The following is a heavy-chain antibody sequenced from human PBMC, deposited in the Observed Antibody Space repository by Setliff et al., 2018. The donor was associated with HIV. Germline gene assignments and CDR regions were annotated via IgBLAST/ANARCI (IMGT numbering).Heavy chain of an antibody. CDR3: ARQSITIFGVVISGFDP. J-gene: IGHJ5*02. CDR1: GGSFSGYY. V-gene: IGHV4-34*01. CDR2: INHSGST. Sequence: PSETLSLTCDVYGGSFSGYYWSWIRQPPGKGLEWIGKINHSGSTNYNPSLKSRVTISVDTSRNQFSLKLNSVTAADTAVYYCARQSITIFGVVISGFDPWGQGTLVTVSS. D-gene: IGHD3-3*01.